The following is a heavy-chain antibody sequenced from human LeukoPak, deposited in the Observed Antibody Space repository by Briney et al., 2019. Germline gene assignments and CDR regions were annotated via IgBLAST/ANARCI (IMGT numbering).Heavy chain of an antibody. CDR2: ISSASRAI. J-gene: IGHJ6*03. CDR3: ARGDSSSAAGNYYNYYYMDV. Sequence: GGSLRLSCAASGFTFSSYTMNWVRQAPGKGLEWVSSISSASRAIYYADSVKGRITISRDNAQNSLFLQVNSLRAEDTAVYYCARGDSSSAAGNYYNYYYMDVWGKGTTVTVSS. D-gene: IGHD6-6*01. CDR1: GFTFSSYT. V-gene: IGHV3-48*04.